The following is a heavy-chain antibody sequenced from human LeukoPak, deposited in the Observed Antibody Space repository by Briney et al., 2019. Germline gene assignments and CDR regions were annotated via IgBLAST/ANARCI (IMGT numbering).Heavy chain of an antibody. CDR2: IYYSGST. D-gene: IGHD3-22*01. Sequence: SETLSLTCTVSGGSISSGSYYWSWIRQPPGKGLEWIGYIYYSGSTNYNPSLKSRVTISVDTSKNQFSLKLSSVTAADTAVYYCARARPHYDSSGYHSPGGTEFDPWGQGTLVTVSS. CDR1: GGSISSGSYY. CDR3: ARARPHYDSSGYHSPGGTEFDP. J-gene: IGHJ5*02. V-gene: IGHV4-61*01.